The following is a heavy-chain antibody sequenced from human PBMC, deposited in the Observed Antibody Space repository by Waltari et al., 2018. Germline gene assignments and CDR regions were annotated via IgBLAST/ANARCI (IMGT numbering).Heavy chain of an antibody. CDR3: AKDREHYDFWSGYYVFDY. CDR2: ISGGGGST. CDR1: GFTFSSYG. Sequence: VQLVESGGGVVQPGRSLRLSCAASGFTFSSYGMHWVRQAPGKGLEWVSAISGGGGSTYYADSVKGRFTISRDNSKNTLYLQMNSLRAEDTAVYYCAKDREHYDFWSGYYVFDYWGQGTLVTVSS. D-gene: IGHD3-3*01. J-gene: IGHJ4*02. V-gene: IGHV3-23*04.